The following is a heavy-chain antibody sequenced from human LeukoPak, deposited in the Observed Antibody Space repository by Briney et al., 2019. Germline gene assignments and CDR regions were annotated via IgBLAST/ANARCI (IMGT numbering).Heavy chain of an antibody. CDR1: GFTFDDYG. J-gene: IGHJ4*02. V-gene: IGHV3-23*01. CDR3: AKVLGRDGYASPLDY. CDR2: ISGSGGST. Sequence: GGSLRLSCAASGFTFDDYGMSWVRQAPGKGLEWVSAISGSGGSTYYVDSVKGRFTISRDNSKNTLYLQMNSLRAEDTAVYYCAKVLGRDGYASPLDYWGQGTLVTVSS. D-gene: IGHD5-24*01.